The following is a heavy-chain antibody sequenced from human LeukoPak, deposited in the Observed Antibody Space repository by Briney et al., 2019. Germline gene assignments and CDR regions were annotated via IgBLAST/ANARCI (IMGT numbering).Heavy chain of an antibody. J-gene: IGHJ5*02. Sequence: SETLSLTCTVSGGSISSNSYFWGWIRQPPGKGLEWVGSIYYGGSTYYNPSLKSRVTISIDTSKNQFSLRLTSVTAADTAMYYCARDSGRYYVYNWLHPWGQGTLVTVSS. CDR3: ARDSGRYYVYNWLHP. CDR1: GGSISSNSYF. D-gene: IGHD1-26*01. CDR2: IYYGGST. V-gene: IGHV4-39*07.